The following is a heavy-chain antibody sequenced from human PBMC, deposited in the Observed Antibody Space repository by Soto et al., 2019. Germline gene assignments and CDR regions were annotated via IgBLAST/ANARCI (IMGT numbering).Heavy chain of an antibody. D-gene: IGHD2-8*01. CDR2: IHYSGST. Sequence: SETLSLTCTVSGDSIGTTHSYWAWIRQSPGKGLEWIGNIHYSGSTYYMPSLRSRVTLSVDTSKNQFSLRLTSVTAEGTAVYYCARQEGNGNVWPLDYWGQGIMVTVSS. CDR1: GDSIGTTHSY. CDR3: ARQEGNGNVWPLDY. V-gene: IGHV4-39*01. J-gene: IGHJ4*02.